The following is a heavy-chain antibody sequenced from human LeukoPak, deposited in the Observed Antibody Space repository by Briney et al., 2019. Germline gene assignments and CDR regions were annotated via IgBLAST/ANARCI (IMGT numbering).Heavy chain of an antibody. CDR2: INPNSGGT. CDR1: GYTFTGYY. Sequence: ASVKVSCKASGYTFTGYYMHWVRQAPGQGLEWMGWINPNSGGTNYAQKFQGRVTMTRDTSISTAYMELSRLRSDDTAVYYCARDRDVENYDFWSGYYYYGMDVWGQGTTVTVSS. V-gene: IGHV1-2*02. D-gene: IGHD3-3*01. J-gene: IGHJ6*02. CDR3: ARDRDVENYDFWSGYYYYGMDV.